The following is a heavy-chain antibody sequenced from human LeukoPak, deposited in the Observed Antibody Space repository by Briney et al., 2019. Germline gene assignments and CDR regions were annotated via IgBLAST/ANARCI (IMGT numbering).Heavy chain of an antibody. D-gene: IGHD5-18*01. J-gene: IGHJ5*02. Sequence: TSETLSLTCTVSGYSISSGYYWGWIRQPPGKGLEWIGSIYHSGSTYYNPSLKSRVTMSVDTSKNQFSLKLSSVTAADTAVYYCAREVSGYSYGPLNWFDPWGQGTLVTVSS. V-gene: IGHV4-38-2*02. CDR2: IYHSGST. CDR1: GYSISSGYY. CDR3: AREVSGYSYGPLNWFDP.